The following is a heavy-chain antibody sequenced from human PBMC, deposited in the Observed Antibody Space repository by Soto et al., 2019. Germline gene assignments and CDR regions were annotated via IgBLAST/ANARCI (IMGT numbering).Heavy chain of an antibody. CDR1: GYTSADFG. V-gene: IGHV1-18*04. CDR3: VRDQKYFRVNGNWFDS. Sequence: ASVKVSCKASGYTSADFGISWVRQAPGQGLEWMGWVSGNNGASNPAPKVQGRITMTLDTSTGVSYMALRSLRSDDTAIYYCVRDQKYFRVNGNWFDSWGQGTPVTVSS. D-gene: IGHD2-2*01. CDR2: VSGNNGAS. J-gene: IGHJ5*01.